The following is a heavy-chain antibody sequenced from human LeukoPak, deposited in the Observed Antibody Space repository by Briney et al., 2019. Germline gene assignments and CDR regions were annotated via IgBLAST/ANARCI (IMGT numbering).Heavy chain of an antibody. J-gene: IGHJ4*02. D-gene: IGHD2-8*01. Sequence: SETLSLTCAVYGGSFSGYYWSWIRQPPGKGLEWIGEINHSGSTNYNPSLKSRVTISVDTSKNQFSLKLSSVTAADTAVYYCAREDCTSGVCHFDYWGQGTLVTVSS. CDR1: GGSFSGYY. V-gene: IGHV4-34*01. CDR2: INHSGST. CDR3: AREDCTSGVCHFDY.